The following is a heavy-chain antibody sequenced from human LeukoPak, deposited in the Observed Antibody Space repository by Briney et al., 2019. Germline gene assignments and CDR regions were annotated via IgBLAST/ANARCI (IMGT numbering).Heavy chain of an antibody. CDR2: IDPNSGDT. D-gene: IGHD5-12*01. CDR1: GYTFIDYY. CDR3: ARRVGLRPYYFDY. J-gene: IGHJ4*02. V-gene: IGHV1-2*02. Sequence: ASVKVSCKASGYTFIDYYLHWVRQAPGQGLEWMGWIDPNSGDTNYAQKFQGRVTMTRDTSISTAYMELSRLRSDDTAVYYCARRVGLRPYYFDYWGQGTLVTVSS.